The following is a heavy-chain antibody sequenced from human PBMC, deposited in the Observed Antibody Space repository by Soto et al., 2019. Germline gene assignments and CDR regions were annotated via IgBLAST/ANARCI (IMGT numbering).Heavy chain of an antibody. Sequence: SETLSLTCTGSGGSISSYYWSWIRQPAGKGLEWIGRIYTSGSTNYNPSLKSRVTMSVDTSKNQFSLKLSSVTAADTAVYYCAREAGYVWGSYRYGSFDLWGRGTLVTVSS. CDR1: GGSISSYY. D-gene: IGHD3-16*02. CDR3: AREAGYVWGSYRYGSFDL. J-gene: IGHJ2*01. V-gene: IGHV4-4*07. CDR2: IYTSGST.